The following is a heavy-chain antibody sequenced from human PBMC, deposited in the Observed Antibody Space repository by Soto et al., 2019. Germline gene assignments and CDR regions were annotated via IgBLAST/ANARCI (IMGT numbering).Heavy chain of an antibody. CDR1: GFTFSSYA. V-gene: IGHV3-23*01. CDR3: AKVPRYCSGGSCYAGYFQY. CDR2: ISGSGGNI. Sequence: EVQLLESGGGLVQPGGSLRLSCAASGFTFSSYAMSWVRQAPGNGLEWVSTISGSGGNIYYADSVKGRFTISRDNSKNTLYLQMNSLRAEDTAVYYCAKVPRYCSGGSCYAGYFQYWGQGTLVSVPS. D-gene: IGHD2-15*01. J-gene: IGHJ1*01.